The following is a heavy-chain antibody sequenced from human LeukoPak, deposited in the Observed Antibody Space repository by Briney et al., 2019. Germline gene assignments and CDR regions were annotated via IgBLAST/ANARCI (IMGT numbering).Heavy chain of an antibody. CDR2: IYHSGST. CDR3: ARDEGVGWFDP. J-gene: IGHJ5*02. CDR1: GYSISSGYY. Sequence: SETLSLTCTVSGYSISSGYYWGWIRPPPGKGLEWIGSIYHSGSTNYNPSLKSRVTISVDTSKNQFSLKLSSVTAADTAVYYCARDEGVGWFDPWGQGTLVTVSS. V-gene: IGHV4-38-2*02. D-gene: IGHD3-10*01.